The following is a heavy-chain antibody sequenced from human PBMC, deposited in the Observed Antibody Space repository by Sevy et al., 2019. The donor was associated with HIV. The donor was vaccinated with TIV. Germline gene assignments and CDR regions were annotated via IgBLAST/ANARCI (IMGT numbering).Heavy chain of an antibody. CDR2: ISYDGSNK. V-gene: IGHV3-30-3*01. Sequence: GGSLRLSCAASGITFSSHAMHWVRQAPGKGLEWVTIISYDGSNKYYADSVKGGFTIPRDNSKNTPYLQMNSLRAEDTAVYYCARADYGDYSGEFDYWGQGTLVTVSS. J-gene: IGHJ4*02. D-gene: IGHD4-17*01. CDR3: ARADYGDYSGEFDY. CDR1: GITFSSHA.